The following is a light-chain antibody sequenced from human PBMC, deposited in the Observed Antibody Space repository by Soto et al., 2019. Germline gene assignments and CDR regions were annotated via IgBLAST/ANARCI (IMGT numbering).Light chain of an antibody. Sequence: ESRTLWWRASQSVSSYLAWYQQKPGQAPRLLIYDASNRATGIPARFSGSGSGTDLTLSVCGLGPDAVPLYHCKRGSTWSLITSGQGTRLEIK. CDR3: KRGSTWSLIT. CDR2: DAS. V-gene: IGKV3-11*01. J-gene: IGKJ5*01. CDR1: QSVSSY.